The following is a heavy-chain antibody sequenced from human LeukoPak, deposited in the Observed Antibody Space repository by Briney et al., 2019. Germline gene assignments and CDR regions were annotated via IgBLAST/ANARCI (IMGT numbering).Heavy chain of an antibody. J-gene: IGHJ4*02. CDR2: IYSGGST. CDR1: GFTVSSDY. CDR3: ARGGRGYFDWLSHDY. V-gene: IGHV3-53*04. Sequence: PGGSLRLSCAASGFTVSSDYMSWVRQAPGKGLEWVSVIYSGGSTYYADSVKGRFTISRHNSKNTLYLQMNSLRAKDTAVYYCARGGRGYFDWLSHDYWGQGTLVTVSS. D-gene: IGHD3-9*01.